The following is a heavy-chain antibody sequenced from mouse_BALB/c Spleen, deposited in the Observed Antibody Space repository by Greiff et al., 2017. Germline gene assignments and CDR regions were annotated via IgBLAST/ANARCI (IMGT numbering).Heavy chain of an antibody. CDR1: GFTFSSYT. CDR3: ARRDSPQKYYAMDY. V-gene: IGHV5-12-2*01. D-gene: IGHD2-12*01. CDR2: ISNGGGST. J-gene: IGHJ4*01. Sequence: EVQGVESGGGLVQPGGSLTLSCAASGFTFSSYTMYWVRQTPEKRLEWVAYISNGGGSTYYPDTVKGRFTISRDNAKNTLYLQMSSLKSEDTAMYYCARRDSPQKYYAMDYWGQGTSVTVSS.